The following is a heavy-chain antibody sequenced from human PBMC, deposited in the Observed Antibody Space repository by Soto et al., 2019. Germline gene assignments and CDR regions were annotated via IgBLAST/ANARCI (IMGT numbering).Heavy chain of an antibody. CDR1: GGTFSSYA. V-gene: IGHV1-69*13. CDR3: ARVLDYYGSSGYPTLNDAFDI. CDR2: IIPIFGTA. D-gene: IGHD3-22*01. Sequence: GSSVKVSCKASGGTFSSYAISWVRQAPGQGLEWMGGIIPIFGTANYAQKFQGRVTITADESTSTAYMELSSLRSEDTAVYYCARVLDYYGSSGYPTLNDAFDIWCQATIVTVS. J-gene: IGHJ3*02.